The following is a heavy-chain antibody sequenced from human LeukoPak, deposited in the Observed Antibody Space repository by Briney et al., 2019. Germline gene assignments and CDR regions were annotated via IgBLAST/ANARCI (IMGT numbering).Heavy chain of an antibody. J-gene: IGHJ4*02. Sequence: PSETLSLTCAVYGGSFSGYYWSWIRQPPGKGLEWIGEINHSGSTNYNPSLKSRVTISVDTSKNQFSLKLSSVTAADTAVYYCARGEVGSSNLSVLDYRGQGTLVTVSS. CDR2: INHSGST. V-gene: IGHV4-34*01. CDR1: GGSFSGYY. CDR3: ARGEVGSSNLSVLDY. D-gene: IGHD6-13*01.